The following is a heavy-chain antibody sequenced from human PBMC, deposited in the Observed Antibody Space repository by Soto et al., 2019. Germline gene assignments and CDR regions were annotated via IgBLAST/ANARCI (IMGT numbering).Heavy chain of an antibody. CDR2: MSYDGSNQ. CDR3: AKGGWYSSSSPSDC. Sequence: QVQLVESGGGVVQPGRSLRLSCAASGFTLSGNDMHWVRQAPGKGPEWVAVMSYDGSNQSYGDSVKGRFTISRDTSKSTLYLQLNSLKTEDTDVYYCAKGGWYSSSSPSDCWGQGTLVTVSS. D-gene: IGHD6-6*01. CDR1: GFTLSGND. V-gene: IGHV3-30*18. J-gene: IGHJ4*02.